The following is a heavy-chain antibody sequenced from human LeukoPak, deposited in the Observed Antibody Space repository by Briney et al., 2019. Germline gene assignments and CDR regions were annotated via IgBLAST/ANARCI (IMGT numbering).Heavy chain of an antibody. J-gene: IGHJ4*02. CDR3: ARDTATLHREHAFDI. CDR1: GYTFTSYG. D-gene: IGHD5-18*01. V-gene: IGHV1-18*01. Sequence: AASVKVSCKASGYTFTSYGISWVRQAPGQGLEWMGWISAYNGNTNYAQKLQGRVTMTTDTSTSTAYMELRSLRSDDTAVYYCARDTATLHREHAFDIWGQGTLVTVSS. CDR2: ISAYNGNT.